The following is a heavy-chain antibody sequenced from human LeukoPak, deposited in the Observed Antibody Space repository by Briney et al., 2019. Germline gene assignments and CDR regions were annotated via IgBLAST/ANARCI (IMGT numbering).Heavy chain of an antibody. D-gene: IGHD3-22*01. V-gene: IGHV1-8*01. CDR1: GYTFTSYD. Sequence: VASVKVSCKASGYTFTSYDINWVRQATGQGLEWMGWMNPNSGNTGYAQKFQGRVTMTRNTSISTAYMELSSLRSEDTAVYYCARGTLGYYDSSDYPLDYWGQGTLVTVSS. J-gene: IGHJ4*02. CDR3: ARGTLGYYDSSDYPLDY. CDR2: MNPNSGNT.